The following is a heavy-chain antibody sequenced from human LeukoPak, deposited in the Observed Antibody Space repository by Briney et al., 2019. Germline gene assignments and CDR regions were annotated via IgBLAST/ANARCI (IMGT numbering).Heavy chain of an antibody. CDR2: INPNSGGT. Sequence: GASVKVSCKASGYTFTGYYMHWVRQAPGQGLEWMGWINPNSGGTNYAQKFQGRVTMTRDTSISTAYMELSRLRSDDTAVCYCARESGYSSSWYDYWGQGTLVTVSS. J-gene: IGHJ4*02. CDR3: ARESGYSSSWYDY. D-gene: IGHD6-13*01. V-gene: IGHV1-2*02. CDR1: GYTFTGYY.